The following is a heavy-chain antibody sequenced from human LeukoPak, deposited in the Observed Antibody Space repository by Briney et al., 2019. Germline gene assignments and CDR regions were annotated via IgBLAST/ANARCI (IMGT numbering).Heavy chain of an antibody. Sequence: GGSLRLSCAASAFSFSSHWMSWVRQAPGKGLEWVANINQDGSEKYYVDSVKGRFTISRDNAKNSLYLQMNSLRAEDTAVYYCARGNWNYGRNYFDYWGQGTLVTVSS. CDR3: ARGNWNYGRNYFDY. CDR1: AFSFSSHW. D-gene: IGHD1-7*01. J-gene: IGHJ4*02. V-gene: IGHV3-7*01. CDR2: INQDGSEK.